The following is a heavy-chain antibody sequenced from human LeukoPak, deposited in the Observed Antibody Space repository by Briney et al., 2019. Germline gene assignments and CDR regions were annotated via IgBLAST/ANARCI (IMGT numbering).Heavy chain of an antibody. D-gene: IGHD3-22*01. Sequence: GRSLRLSCAASGFTFDDYAMHWVRQAPGKGLEWVSGISWNSGSIGYADSVKGRFTISRDNAKNSLYLQMNSLRAEDTALYYCAKDMDYYDSSGYPMTSFDYWGQGTLVTVSS. CDR2: ISWNSGSI. CDR3: AKDMDYYDSSGYPMTSFDY. CDR1: GFTFDDYA. J-gene: IGHJ4*02. V-gene: IGHV3-9*01.